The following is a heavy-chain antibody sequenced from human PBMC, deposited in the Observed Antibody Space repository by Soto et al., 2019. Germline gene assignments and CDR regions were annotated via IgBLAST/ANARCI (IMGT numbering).Heavy chain of an antibody. CDR1: GSTFTDYY. J-gene: IGHJ4*02. D-gene: IGHD4-17*01. CDR3: ATGGEYELDF. V-gene: IGHV1-69-2*01. CDR2: VDPGDGAA. Sequence: EVQLVQSGADVKKPGATANISCKISGSTFTDYYIHWVQQAPGKGPQWVGLVDPGDGAATYAEKFQGIVTITADTSTDTTLLELRSLRSEDTAVYYCATGGEYELDFWGQGTLVTVSS.